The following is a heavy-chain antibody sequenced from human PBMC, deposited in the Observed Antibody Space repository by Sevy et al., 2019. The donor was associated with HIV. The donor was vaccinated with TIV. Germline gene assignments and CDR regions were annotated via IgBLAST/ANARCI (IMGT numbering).Heavy chain of an antibody. CDR1: GYTFTNYG. Sequence: ASVKVSCKASGYTFTNYGINWVRQAPGQGLEWMGWISAYNGNTKYAQKLQGRVTMTTDTSTSTAYMELRSLRSADTAVYYCARAYCRSSSCQEGFDYWGQGTLVTVSS. CDR2: ISAYNGNT. D-gene: IGHD2-2*01. V-gene: IGHV1-18*01. J-gene: IGHJ4*02. CDR3: ARAYCRSSSCQEGFDY.